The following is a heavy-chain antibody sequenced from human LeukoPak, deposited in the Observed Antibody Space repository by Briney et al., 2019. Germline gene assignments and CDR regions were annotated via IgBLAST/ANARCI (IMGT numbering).Heavy chain of an antibody. CDR2: SFYHGTT. V-gene: IGHV4-59*08. CDR1: GGSLTSYY. CDR3: ARLQPHGSSDY. D-gene: IGHD3-10*01. J-gene: IGHJ4*02. Sequence: SETLSLTCTVSGGSLTSYYWNWIRQFPGKGLGWIGYSFYHGTTKYNPSLNSRVTISVDRSKNQFSLKLDSVTAADTAVYYCARLQPHGSSDYWGQGALVTVSS.